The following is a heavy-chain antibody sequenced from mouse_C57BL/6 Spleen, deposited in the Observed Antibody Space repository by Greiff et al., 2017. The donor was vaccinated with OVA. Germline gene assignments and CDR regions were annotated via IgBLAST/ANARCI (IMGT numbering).Heavy chain of an antibody. CDR2: IRSKSNNYAT. J-gene: IGHJ1*03. V-gene: IGHV10-1*01. CDR1: GFSFNTYA. D-gene: IGHD1-1*01. CDR3: VRHYYGSSYGYFDV. Sequence: EVQRVESGGGLVQPKGSLKLSCAASGFSFNTYAMNWVRQAPGQGLEWVARIRSKSNNYATYYADSVKDRFTISRDDSESMLYLQMNNLKTEDTAMYYCVRHYYGSSYGYFDVWGTGTTVTVSS.